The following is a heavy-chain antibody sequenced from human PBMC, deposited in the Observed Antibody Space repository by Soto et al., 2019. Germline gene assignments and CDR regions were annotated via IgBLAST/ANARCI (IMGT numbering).Heavy chain of an antibody. J-gene: IGHJ4*02. CDR2: INHSGST. CDR1: GGSFSGYY. CDR3: ASGLATKCDY. D-gene: IGHD5-12*01. Sequence: QVQLQQWGAGLLKPSETLSLTCAVYGGSFSGYYWSWIRQPPGKGLEWIGEINHSGSTNYNPSLKSRVTISVDTSKNQFSLELSSVTAADRAVYYCASGLATKCDYWGQGTLVTVSS. V-gene: IGHV4-34*01.